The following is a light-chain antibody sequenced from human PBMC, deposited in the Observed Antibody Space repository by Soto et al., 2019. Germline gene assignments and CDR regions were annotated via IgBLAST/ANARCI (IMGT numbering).Light chain of an antibody. Sequence: DIVMTQSPDSLAVSLGERATINCKSSQSVLYSSNNNNYLAWYQQKPGQPPRLLIYWASTRESGVPDRFSGSGSGTDFTLTISSLQAEDVAVYYCQQYYSTPLPFGGGTKVDIK. V-gene: IGKV4-1*01. J-gene: IGKJ4*01. CDR1: QSVLYSSNNNNY. CDR3: QQYYSTPLP. CDR2: WAS.